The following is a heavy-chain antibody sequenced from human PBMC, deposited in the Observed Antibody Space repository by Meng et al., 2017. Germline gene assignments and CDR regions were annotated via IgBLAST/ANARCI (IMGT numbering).Heavy chain of an antibody. D-gene: IGHD5-18*01. CDR3: ARRGADTAMVYYYYGMDV. CDR1: GGTFSSYA. CDR2: IIPIFGTA. J-gene: IGHJ6*02. V-gene: IGHV1-69*05. Sequence: SVKVSCKVSGGTFSSYAISWVRQAPGQGLEWMGGIIPIFGTANYAQKFQGRVTITTDESTSTAYMELSSLRSEDTAVYYCARRGADTAMVYYYYGMDVWGQGTTVTVSS.